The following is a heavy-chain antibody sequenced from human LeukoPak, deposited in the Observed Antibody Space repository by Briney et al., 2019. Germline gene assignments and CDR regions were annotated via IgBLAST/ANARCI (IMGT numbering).Heavy chain of an antibody. Sequence: GGSLRLSCAASGFTFSSYSMNWVRQAPGKGLEWVSYISSSSTICYADSVKGRFTISRDNAKNTLYLQMNSVRAEDTAVYYCAKGDGVDIVATTYDYWGQGTLVTVSS. CDR1: GFTFSSYS. J-gene: IGHJ4*02. D-gene: IGHD5-12*01. CDR2: ISSSSTI. V-gene: IGHV3-48*04. CDR3: AKGDGVDIVATTYDY.